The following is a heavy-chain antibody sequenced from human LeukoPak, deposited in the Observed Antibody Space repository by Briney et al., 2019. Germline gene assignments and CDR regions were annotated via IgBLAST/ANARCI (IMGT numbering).Heavy chain of an antibody. J-gene: IGHJ4*02. V-gene: IGHV1-18*01. CDR1: GYTFTSYG. CDR2: ISAYNGNT. Sequence: ASVKVSCKASGYTFTSYGISWVRQAPGQGLEWMGWISAYNGNTNYAQKFLGRVTMTRDTSTSTVYMELSSLRSEDTAVYYCASQDYYYDQYYFDYWGQGTLVTVSS. CDR3: ASQDYYYDQYYFDY. D-gene: IGHD3-22*01.